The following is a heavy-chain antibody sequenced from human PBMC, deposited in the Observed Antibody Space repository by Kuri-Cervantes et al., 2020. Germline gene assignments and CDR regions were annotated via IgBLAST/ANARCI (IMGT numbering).Heavy chain of an antibody. CDR3: SGERGGSYYEGCVYYFNGLDF. Sequence: ASVKVSCKASGYTFTGYYMHWVRQAPGQGLEWMGWINPNSGGTNYAKKFQGRVTMTRDTSISTASMELSRLRYADTAVYYCSGERGGSYYEGCVYYFNGLDFWGQGTTVTVSS. CDR2: INPNSGGT. J-gene: IGHJ6*02. CDR1: GYTFTGYY. D-gene: IGHD1-26*01. V-gene: IGHV1-2*02.